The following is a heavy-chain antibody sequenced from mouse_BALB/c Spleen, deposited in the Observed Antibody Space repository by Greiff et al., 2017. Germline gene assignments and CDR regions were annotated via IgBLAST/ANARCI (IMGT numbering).Heavy chain of an antibody. J-gene: IGHJ2*01. CDR3: ARSDYYGSSYDYFDY. CDR2: IDPSDSYT. V-gene: IGHV1-69*02. Sequence: QVQLQQPGAELVKPGASVKLSCKASGYTFTSYWMHWVKQRPGQGLEWIGEIDPSDSYTNYNQKFKGKATLTVDKSSSTAYMQLSSLTSEDSAVYYCARSDYYGSSYDYFDYWGQGTTLTVAS. D-gene: IGHD1-1*01. CDR1: GYTFTSYW.